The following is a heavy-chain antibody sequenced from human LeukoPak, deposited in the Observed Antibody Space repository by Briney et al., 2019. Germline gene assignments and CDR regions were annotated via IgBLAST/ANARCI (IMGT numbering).Heavy chain of an antibody. J-gene: IGHJ5*02. CDR2: ISAYNGDT. CDR1: GHTFTNYG. CDR3: ARGGVGSGTNNIDNWFDP. D-gene: IGHD3-10*01. V-gene: IGHV1-18*01. Sequence: ASVKVSCKASGHTFTNYGITWVRQAPGQGLEWMGWISAYNGDTNYAHKLQGRVTMTTDTSTSTAYMELRSLRSDDTAVYYCARGGVGSGTNNIDNWFDPWGQGTRVTVSS.